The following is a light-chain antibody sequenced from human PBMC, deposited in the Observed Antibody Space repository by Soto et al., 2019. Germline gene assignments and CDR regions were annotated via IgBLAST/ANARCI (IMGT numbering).Light chain of an antibody. V-gene: IGKV3-20*01. CDR1: QTVSSNY. CDR2: GAS. CDR3: QQYGSSVT. Sequence: EIILTQSPDTLSLSPGERATLSCRASQTVSSNYLAWCQQRPGQAPRLLIYGASTRAAGIPDRFSGSGSGTDFTLTITRLEPEDSAVYYCQQYGSSVTFGQGTRLEIK. J-gene: IGKJ5*01.